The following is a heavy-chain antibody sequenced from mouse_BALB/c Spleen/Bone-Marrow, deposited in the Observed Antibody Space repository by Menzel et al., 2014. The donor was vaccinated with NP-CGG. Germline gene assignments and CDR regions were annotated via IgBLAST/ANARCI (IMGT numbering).Heavy chain of an antibody. CDR1: GYTFSNYW. Sequence: QVQLKESGAELMKPGASVKISCKATGYTFSNYWIGWVKPRPGHGLEWIGEILPGSGTANYNEKFKGKATFTADTSSNTAYIQLSSLTSEDSALYYCARASVVPYYFDFWGQGTTLTVPS. V-gene: IGHV1-9*01. CDR3: ARASVVPYYFDF. J-gene: IGHJ2*01. CDR2: ILPGSGTA. D-gene: IGHD1-1*01.